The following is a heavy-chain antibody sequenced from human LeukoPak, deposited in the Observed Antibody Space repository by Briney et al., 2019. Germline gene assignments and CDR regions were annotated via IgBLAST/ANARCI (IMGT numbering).Heavy chain of an antibody. CDR2: MYYSGNI. CDR3: ARDMVLGRIGYNYGGSDY. D-gene: IGHD5-24*01. CDR1: GSSIRDGYY. J-gene: IGHJ4*02. V-gene: IGHV4-38-2*02. Sequence: SETLSLTCDVSGSSIRDGYYWGWIRQPPGEGLEWIGAMYYSGNIFYNPSLESRVTISVDTSKNRFSLKLISVTAADTAVYYCARDMVLGRIGYNYGGSDYWSPGTLVTVSS.